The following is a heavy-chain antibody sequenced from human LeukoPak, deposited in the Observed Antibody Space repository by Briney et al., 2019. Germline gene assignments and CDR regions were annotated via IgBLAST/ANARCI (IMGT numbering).Heavy chain of an antibody. CDR3: VRDGSAYNFDY. Sequence: GGSLRLSGAASGFTFSAYNMGWVRQAPGKGLEWLSYISGSSSAIYYADSVQGRFTISRDNAKNSLSLQMSSLRVEDTAVYFCVRDGSAYNFDYWGQGVLVTVSS. CDR1: GFTFSAYN. V-gene: IGHV3-48*01. CDR2: ISGSSSAI. J-gene: IGHJ4*02. D-gene: IGHD5-24*01.